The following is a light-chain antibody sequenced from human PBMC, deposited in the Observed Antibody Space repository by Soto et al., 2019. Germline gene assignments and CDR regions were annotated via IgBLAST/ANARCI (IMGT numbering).Light chain of an antibody. CDR3: QQLNSYPYT. CDR1: QDNSSY. CDR2: GAS. V-gene: IGKV1-9*01. J-gene: IGKJ2*01. Sequence: DIQLTQSPSFLSTSVGDRVTITCRASQDNSSYLAWYQQQPGKAPKLLIYGASTLQSGVPSSFIGSGSGTDFTLTISSLQPEDFATYSCQQLNSYPYTFGQGTKVEIK.